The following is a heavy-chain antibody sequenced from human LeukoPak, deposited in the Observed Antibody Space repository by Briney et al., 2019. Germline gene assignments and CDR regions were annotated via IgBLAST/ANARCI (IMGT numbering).Heavy chain of an antibody. CDR3: AKDGGCSGGSCYSLRSYYYYYMDV. D-gene: IGHD2-15*01. Sequence: GSLRLSCAASGFTSSSYGMHWVRQAPGKGLEWVAFIRSDGSHEYYADSVKGRFTISRVNSKNSLYLQMNSLRPEDTAVYYCAKDGGCSGGSCYSLRSYYYYYMDVWGKGTTVTISS. CDR2: IRSDGSHE. V-gene: IGHV3-30*02. J-gene: IGHJ6*03. CDR1: GFTSSSYG.